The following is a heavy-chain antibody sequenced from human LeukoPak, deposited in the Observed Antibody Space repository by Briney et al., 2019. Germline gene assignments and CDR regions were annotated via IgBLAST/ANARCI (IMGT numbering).Heavy chain of an antibody. Sequence: SETLSLTCAVYGGSFSGYYWSWIRQPPGKGLEWIGEINHSGSTNYNPSLKSRVTISVDTSKNQFSLKLSSVTAADTAVYYCASGYSNYFPVDYWDQGTLVTVSS. CDR2: INHSGST. J-gene: IGHJ4*02. CDR1: GGSFSGYY. V-gene: IGHV4-34*01. D-gene: IGHD4-11*01. CDR3: ASGYSNYFPVDY.